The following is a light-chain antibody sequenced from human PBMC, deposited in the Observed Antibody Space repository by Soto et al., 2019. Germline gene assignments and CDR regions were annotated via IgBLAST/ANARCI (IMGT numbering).Light chain of an antibody. Sequence: DIVFKQSPATLSLSKGERATLSCRASQSVSSYLAWYQQKPGQAPRLLIYDASNRATGIPARFSGSGSGTDFTLTISSLEPEDFAVYYCQQRSIWLRTFCQGAIVDIK. CDR1: QSVSSY. CDR2: DAS. CDR3: QQRSIWLRT. V-gene: IGKV3-11*01. J-gene: IGKJ1*01.